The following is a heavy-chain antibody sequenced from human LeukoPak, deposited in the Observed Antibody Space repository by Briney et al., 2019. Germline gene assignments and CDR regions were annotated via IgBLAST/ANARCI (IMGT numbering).Heavy chain of an antibody. V-gene: IGHV3-30*18. Sequence: GGSLRLSCAASGFTFNKYGMHWVRQAPGKGLEWAAVISYDGRNKHYPDSVKGRFTISRDISTDTLWLQMDSLRTEDTAVYYCAKGPLRGTAAAIDYWGQGTLVTVSS. CDR1: GFTFNKYG. CDR3: AKGPLRGTAAAIDY. CDR2: ISYDGRNK. D-gene: IGHD2-2*01. J-gene: IGHJ4*02.